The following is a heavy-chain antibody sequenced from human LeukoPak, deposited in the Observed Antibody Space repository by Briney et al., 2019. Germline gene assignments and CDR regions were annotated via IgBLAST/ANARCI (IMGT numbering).Heavy chain of an antibody. CDR3: AREIIAAAGTWVFSNWFDP. J-gene: IGHJ5*02. D-gene: IGHD6-13*01. Sequence: HPGGSLRLSCAASGFTFSSYAMHWVRQAPGKGLEWVAVISYDGSNKYYADSVKGRFTISRDNSKNTLCLQMNSLRAEDTAVYYCAREIIAAAGTWVFSNWFDPWGQGTLVTVSS. CDR1: GFTFSSYA. CDR2: ISYDGSNK. V-gene: IGHV3-30*04.